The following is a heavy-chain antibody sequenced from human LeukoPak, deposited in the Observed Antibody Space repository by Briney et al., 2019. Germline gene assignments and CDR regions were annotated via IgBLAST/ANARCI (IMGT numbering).Heavy chain of an antibody. J-gene: IGHJ5*02. Sequence: AASVKVSCKASGYTFTGYYMHWVRQAPGQGLEWMGIINPSSGSTSYAQKFQGRVTMTRDTSTSTVYMELSSLRSEDTAVYYCARVGGYCTGGTCYNWFDPWGQGTLVTVSS. CDR1: GYTFTGYY. CDR2: INPSSGST. D-gene: IGHD2-15*01. V-gene: IGHV1-46*01. CDR3: ARVGGYCTGGTCYNWFDP.